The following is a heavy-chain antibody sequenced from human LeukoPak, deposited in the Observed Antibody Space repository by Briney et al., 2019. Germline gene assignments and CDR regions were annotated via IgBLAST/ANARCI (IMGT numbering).Heavy chain of an antibody. J-gene: IGHJ3*02. V-gene: IGHV3-23*01. CDR1: GFTFSSYS. Sequence: GGSLRLSCAASGFTFSSYSMNWVRQAPGKGQEWVSAISGSGGNTYYADSVKGRFTISRDNSKNTLYLQMNSLRAEDSAAYYCAKLRSGTTGNVEIWGQGTMVTVSS. D-gene: IGHD1-26*01. CDR3: AKLRSGTTGNVEI. CDR2: ISGSGGNT.